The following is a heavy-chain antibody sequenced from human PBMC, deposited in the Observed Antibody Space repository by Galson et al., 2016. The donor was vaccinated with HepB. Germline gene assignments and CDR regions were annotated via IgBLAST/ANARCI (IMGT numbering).Heavy chain of an antibody. Sequence: SLRLSCAASGFAVSGKYMSWARQAPGKGLEWVAVIFSVDATYYRDSVKGRYTSSRDKSKNTLYLQMNNLRAEDTAVYYCEGYSDPFDIWGQGTMVTVSS. V-gene: IGHV3-53*01. CDR2: IFSVDAT. J-gene: IGHJ3*02. D-gene: IGHD3-22*01. CDR1: GFAVSGKY. CDR3: EGYSDPFDI.